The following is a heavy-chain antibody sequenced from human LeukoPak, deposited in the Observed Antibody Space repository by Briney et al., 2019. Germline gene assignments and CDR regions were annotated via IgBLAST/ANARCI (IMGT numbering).Heavy chain of an antibody. CDR1: GFTFSSYE. CDR3: VKDYRSGSYMGHLDY. CDR2: ISSSGSTI. Sequence: QPGGSLRLSCAASGFTFSSYEMNWVRQAPGKGLEWVSYISSSGSTIYYADSVKGRFTISRDNAKNSLYLQMNSLRAEDSAVYYCVKDYRSGSYMGHLDYWGQGTLVTVSS. V-gene: IGHV3-48*03. J-gene: IGHJ4*02. D-gene: IGHD6-19*01.